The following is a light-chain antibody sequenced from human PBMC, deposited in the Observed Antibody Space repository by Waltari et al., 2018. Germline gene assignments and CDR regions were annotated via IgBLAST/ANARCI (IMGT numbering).Light chain of an antibody. CDR2: EVS. J-gene: IGLJ1*01. CDR3: SSYAGSNNFDV. V-gene: IGLV2-8*01. CDR1: RSDLGRYTH. Sequence: QSAPTQPPPATDSPGPSATHSCTGTRSDLGRYTHAPSYQQHPGKAPKRMIYEVSKRPSGVPDRFSGSKSGNTASLTVSGLQAEDEADYYCSSYAGSNNFDVFGTGTKVTVL.